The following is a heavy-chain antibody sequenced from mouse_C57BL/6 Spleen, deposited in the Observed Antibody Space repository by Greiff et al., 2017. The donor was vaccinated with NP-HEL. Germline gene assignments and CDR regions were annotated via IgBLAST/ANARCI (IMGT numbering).Heavy chain of an antibody. CDR3: ARGGNYGGGYYAMDY. CDR1: GYTFTSYW. D-gene: IGHD2-1*01. Sequence: QVQLQQPGAELVRPGSSVKLSCKASGYTFTSYWMHWVKQRPIQGLEWIGNIDPSDSETHYNQKFKDKATLTVDKSSSTAYMQLSSLTSEDSAVYYCARGGNYGGGYYAMDYWGQGTSVTVSS. CDR2: IDPSDSET. V-gene: IGHV1-52*01. J-gene: IGHJ4*01.